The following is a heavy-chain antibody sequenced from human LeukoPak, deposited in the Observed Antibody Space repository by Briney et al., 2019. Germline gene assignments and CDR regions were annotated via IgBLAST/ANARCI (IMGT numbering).Heavy chain of an antibody. CDR2: ISSSGSTI. Sequence: GGSLRLSSAASGFTFSDYYMSWIRQAPGKGLEWVSYISSSGSTIYYADSVKGRFTISRDNAKNSLYLQMNSLRAEDTAVYYCASFPGYSSIQFDYWGQGTLVTVSS. D-gene: IGHD6-13*01. V-gene: IGHV3-11*01. CDR3: ASFPGYSSIQFDY. CDR1: GFTFSDYY. J-gene: IGHJ4*02.